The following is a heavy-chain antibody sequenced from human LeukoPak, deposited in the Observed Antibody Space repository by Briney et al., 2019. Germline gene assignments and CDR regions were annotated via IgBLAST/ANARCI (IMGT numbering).Heavy chain of an antibody. J-gene: IGHJ4*02. D-gene: IGHD4-17*01. CDR1: GFIFSNYA. V-gene: IGHV3-23*01. CDR2: ITGSGDKT. CDR3: AKDRVTTVTSFFSQFDY. Sequence: GRSLRLSCAASGFIFSNYAMHWVRQAPGKGLEWLSAITGSGDKTYYADSVKGRFTVSRDNSKNTVYLQINSLRADDTAVYYCAKDRVTTVTSFFSQFDYWGQGTLVTVSS.